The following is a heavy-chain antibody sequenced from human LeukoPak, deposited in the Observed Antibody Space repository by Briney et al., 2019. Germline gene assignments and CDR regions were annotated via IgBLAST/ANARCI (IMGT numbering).Heavy chain of an antibody. V-gene: IGHV1-69*13. D-gene: IGHD2-15*01. CDR1: GGTFSSYA. CDR3: ARGRPQTYCSGGSCYSDAFDI. J-gene: IGHJ3*02. Sequence: ASVRVSCKASGGTFSSYAISWVRQAPGQGLEWMGGIIPIFGTANYAQKLQGRVTITADESTSTAYMELSSLRSEDTAVYYCARGRPQTYCSGGSCYSDAFDIWGQGTMVTVSS. CDR2: IIPIFGTA.